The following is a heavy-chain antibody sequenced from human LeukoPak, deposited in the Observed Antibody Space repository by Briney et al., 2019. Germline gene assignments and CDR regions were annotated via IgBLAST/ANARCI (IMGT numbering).Heavy chain of an antibody. CDR1: GGSISSSNYY. V-gene: IGHV4-39*01. J-gene: IGHJ4*02. CDR2: IYDSGDT. Sequence: SETLSVTCTVSGGSISSSNYYWGWIRQPPGKGLEWIGSIYDSGDTYYNPSLKSRVTISVGTSKNQFSLKLSSVTAADTAVYYCARLSRDSDGYYNYWGQGTLVTVSS. CDR3: ARLSRDSDGYYNY. D-gene: IGHD3-22*01.